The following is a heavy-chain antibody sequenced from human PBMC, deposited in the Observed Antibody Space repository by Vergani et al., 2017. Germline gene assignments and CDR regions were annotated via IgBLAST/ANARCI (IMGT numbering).Heavy chain of an antibody. Sequence: QLQLQESGPGLVKPSETLSLTCTVSGGSISSSSYYWGWIRQPPGKGLEWIGSIYYSGSTNYNPSLKSRVTISVDTSKNQFSLKLSSVTAADTAVYYCARSGGINWFDPWGQGTLVTVSS. V-gene: IGHV4-39*07. CDR3: ARSGGINWFDP. CDR1: GGSISSSSYY. J-gene: IGHJ5*02. D-gene: IGHD3-16*01. CDR2: IYYSGST.